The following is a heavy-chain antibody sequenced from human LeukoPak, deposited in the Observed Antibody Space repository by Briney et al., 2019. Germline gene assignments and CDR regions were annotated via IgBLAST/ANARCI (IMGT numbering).Heavy chain of an antibody. V-gene: IGHV4-4*07. Sequence: SETLSLTCTVSGGSISSYYWSWIRQPAGKGLEWIGRIYTSGSTNYNPSLKSRVTMSVDTSKNQFSLKLSSVTAADTAVYYCARDPSSGWYGRYYYYGMDVWGQGTTVTVSS. CDR1: GGSISSYY. CDR3: ARDPSSGWYGRYYYYGMDV. J-gene: IGHJ6*02. D-gene: IGHD6-19*01. CDR2: IYTSGST.